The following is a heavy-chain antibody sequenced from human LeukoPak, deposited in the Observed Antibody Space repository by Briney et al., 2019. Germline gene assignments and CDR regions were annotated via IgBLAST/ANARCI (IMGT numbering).Heavy chain of an antibody. CDR1: GFTFSSYW. V-gene: IGHV3-15*01. J-gene: IGHJ4*02. Sequence: GGSLRLSCAASGFTFSSYWMTWVRQVPGKGLEWVGRVKRKTDGETTDYAEPVKGRFTISRDDSKNMLYLEMNSLKTEDTAVYYCATDGGGIMGYFDFWGQGTLVIVSS. CDR2: VKRKTDGETT. D-gene: IGHD3-16*01. CDR3: ATDGGGIMGYFDF.